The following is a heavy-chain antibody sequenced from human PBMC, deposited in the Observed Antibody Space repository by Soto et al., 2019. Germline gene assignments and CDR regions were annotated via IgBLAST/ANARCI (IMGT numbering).Heavy chain of an antibody. Sequence: EVQLLESGGGLVQPGGSLRLSFAASGFTFSSYAISWVRQAPGKGLEWVTAISGSGGSSYYADSVKGRFTISRDNSKNTPYLQMTCLRAEDTAVYYSAIDMVRGVIRRILDYWGQGTLVTVSS. CDR1: GFTFSSYA. CDR3: AIDMVRGVIRRILDY. CDR2: ISGSGGSS. J-gene: IGHJ4*02. V-gene: IGHV3-23*01. D-gene: IGHD3-10*01.